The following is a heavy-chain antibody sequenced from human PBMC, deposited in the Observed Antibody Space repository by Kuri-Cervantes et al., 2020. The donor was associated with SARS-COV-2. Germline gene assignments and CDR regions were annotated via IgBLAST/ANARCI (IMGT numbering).Heavy chain of an antibody. CDR3: ARDRCLACDYYYGMDV. V-gene: IGHV1-69*04. CDR1: GGTFSSYT. J-gene: IGHJ6*02. CDR2: IIPILGIA. Sequence: SVKVSCKASGGTFSSYTISWVRQAPGQGLEWMGRIIPILGIANYAQKFQGRVTITADKSTSTAYMELSSLRSEDTAVYYCARDRCLACDYYYGMDVWGQGTTVTVSS. D-gene: IGHD5-12*01.